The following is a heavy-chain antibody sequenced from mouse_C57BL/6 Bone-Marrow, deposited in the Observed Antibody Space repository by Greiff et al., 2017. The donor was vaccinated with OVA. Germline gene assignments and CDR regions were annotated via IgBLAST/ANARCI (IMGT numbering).Heavy chain of an antibody. Sequence: DVQLQESGAELVRPGASVKLSCTASGFNIKDDYMHWVKQRPEQGLEWIGWIDPENGDTESASKFQGKATITADTSSNTTYLQLSSLTSEDTAVYYCTSYGDFDYWGQGTTLTVSS. CDR3: TSYGDFDY. J-gene: IGHJ2*01. CDR2: IDPENGDT. CDR1: GFNIKDDY. D-gene: IGHD1-1*02. V-gene: IGHV14-4*01.